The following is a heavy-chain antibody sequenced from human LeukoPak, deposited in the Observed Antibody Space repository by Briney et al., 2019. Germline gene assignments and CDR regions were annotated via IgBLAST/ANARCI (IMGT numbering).Heavy chain of an antibody. V-gene: IGHV3-23*01. CDR1: GFTFSSYA. CDR2: ISGSGGST. D-gene: IGHD3-22*01. Sequence: GGSLRLSCAASGFTFSSYAMSWVRQAPGKGLEWVSAISGSGGSTYYADSVKGRFTISRDNSKNTLYLQMNSLRAEDTAVYYCAKDLPYYYDSSGYWIDRYYFDYWGQGTLVTVSS. J-gene: IGHJ4*02. CDR3: AKDLPYYYDSSGYWIDRYYFDY.